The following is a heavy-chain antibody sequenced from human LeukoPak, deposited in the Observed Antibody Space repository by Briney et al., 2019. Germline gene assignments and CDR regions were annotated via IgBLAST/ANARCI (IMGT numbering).Heavy chain of an antibody. CDR3: ARLSGSDLHFDY. CDR2: INPNSGGT. D-gene: IGHD1-26*01. CDR1: GYTSTGYY. J-gene: IGHJ4*02. V-gene: IGHV1-2*02. Sequence: ASVKVSCKASGYTSTGYYMHWVRQAPGQGLEWMGWINPNSGGTNYAQKFQGRVTMTRDTSISTAYMELSRLRSDDTAVYYCARLSGSDLHFDYWGQGTLVTVSS.